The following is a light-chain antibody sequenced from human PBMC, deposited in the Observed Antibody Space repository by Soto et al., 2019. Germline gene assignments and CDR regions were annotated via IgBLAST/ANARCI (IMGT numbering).Light chain of an antibody. CDR1: QGISSY. J-gene: IGKJ1*01. CDR3: QQLNSYPHT. Sequence: DIQLTQSPSFLSASVGDRVTITCRASQGISSYLAWYQQKPGKAPKLLIYAASTLQSGVPSRFSGSGSGTESTLTISSLQPEDFATYYCQQLNSYPHTFGQGTKV. CDR2: AAS. V-gene: IGKV1-9*01.